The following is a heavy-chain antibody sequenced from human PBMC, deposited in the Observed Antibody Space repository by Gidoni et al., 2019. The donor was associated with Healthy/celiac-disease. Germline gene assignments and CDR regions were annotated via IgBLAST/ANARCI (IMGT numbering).Heavy chain of an antibody. V-gene: IGHV5-51*01. D-gene: IGHD4-17*01. CDR2: T. Sequence: TRYSPSFQGQVTISADKSISTAYLQWSSLKASDTAMYYCARDKGDGDYGWFDPWGQGTLVTVSS. J-gene: IGHJ5*02. CDR3: ARDKGDGDYGWFDP.